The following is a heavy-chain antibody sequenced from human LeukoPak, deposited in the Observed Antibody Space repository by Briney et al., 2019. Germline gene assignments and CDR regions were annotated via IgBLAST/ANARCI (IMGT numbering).Heavy chain of an antibody. CDR2: IFYSGST. V-gene: IGHV4-61*01. Sequence: SETLCLTCTVSGGSVSSGIYYWSWIRHPPGKGLEWIGYIFYSGSTKYNTSLKSRVTISVDTSKNQFSLKLSSVTAADTAVYYCAMWFGELSYYYYGMDVWGQGTTVTVSS. D-gene: IGHD3-10*01. J-gene: IGHJ6*02. CDR3: AMWFGELSYYYYGMDV. CDR1: GGSVSSGIYY.